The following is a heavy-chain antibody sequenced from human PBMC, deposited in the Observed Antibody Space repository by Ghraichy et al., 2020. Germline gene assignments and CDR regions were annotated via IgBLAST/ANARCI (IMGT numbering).Heavy chain of an antibody. CDR2: ISGSGGNS. D-gene: IGHD5-24*01. Sequence: GESLNISCAASGFTFSSYSMTWVRQAPGKGLEWVSSISGSGGNSWSADSVKGRFTVSRDESTNTLYLQMNSLKVEDTAEYYCAIIAMAEGYWGQGTLVTVSS. CDR3: AIIAMAEGY. V-gene: IGHV3-23*01. CDR1: GFTFSSYS. J-gene: IGHJ4*02.